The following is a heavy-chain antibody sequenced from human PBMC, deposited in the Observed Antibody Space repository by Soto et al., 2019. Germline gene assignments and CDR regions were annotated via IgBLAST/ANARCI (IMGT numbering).Heavy chain of an antibody. CDR3: ARVRGNPLLGWFDP. J-gene: IGHJ5*02. CDR2: IYHSGTT. D-gene: IGHD2-2*01. CDR1: GGSISSGGYY. Sequence: QVQLQESGPELVKPSQTLSRTCTVSGGSISSGGYYWRWIRQYPGKGMEWIGYIYHSGTTYYNPSLKSRVTISVDTSKNQFSLKLTSVTAADTAVYYCARVRGNPLLGWFDPWGQGTLVTVSS. V-gene: IGHV4-31*03.